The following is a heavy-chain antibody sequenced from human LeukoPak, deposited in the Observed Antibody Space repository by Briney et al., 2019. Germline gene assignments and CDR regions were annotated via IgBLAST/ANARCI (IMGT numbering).Heavy chain of an antibody. D-gene: IGHD2-2*01. J-gene: IGHJ4*02. CDR3: ARGVVPYYFDY. V-gene: IGHV4-38-2*02. CDR2: IYHSGST. CDR1: GYSISSGYY. Sequence: SETLSLTCSVSGYSISSGYYWDWIRQPPGKGLEWIGSIYHSGSTYYNPSLKSRVTISVDTSKNQFSLKLSSVTAADTAVYYCARGVVPYYFDYWGQGTLVTVSS.